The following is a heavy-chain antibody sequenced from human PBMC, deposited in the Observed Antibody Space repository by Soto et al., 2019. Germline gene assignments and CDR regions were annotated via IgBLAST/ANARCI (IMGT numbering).Heavy chain of an antibody. D-gene: IGHD1-7*01. CDR1: GFTFGDYA. CDR3: GRDRNFSFQY. J-gene: IGHJ4*02. CDR2: VRSKAYGGTT. Sequence: GGSLRLSCAASGFTFGDYAMSWFRQAPGKGLEWVGFVRSKAYGGTTEYAASVEGRFIISRDDSTSIAYLQMNSLRMEDTAVYYCGRDRNFSFQYWGQGTLVTVSS. V-gene: IGHV3-49*03.